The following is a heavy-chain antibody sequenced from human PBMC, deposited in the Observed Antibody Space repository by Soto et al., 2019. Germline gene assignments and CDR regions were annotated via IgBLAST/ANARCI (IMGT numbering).Heavy chain of an antibody. J-gene: IGHJ4*02. Sequence: SETLSLTCSLYSGSLSGYYWSWIRQPPGKGLEWIGEISPSGTTNYSPSLKSRVSISVDTSKNQFSLNLTSLTAADTAVYYCARAPKVSGSAQTRPDFWGQGSLVTVST. D-gene: IGHD6-6*01. V-gene: IGHV4-34*01. CDR3: ARAPKVSGSAQTRPDF. CDR1: SGSLSGYY. CDR2: ISPSGTT.